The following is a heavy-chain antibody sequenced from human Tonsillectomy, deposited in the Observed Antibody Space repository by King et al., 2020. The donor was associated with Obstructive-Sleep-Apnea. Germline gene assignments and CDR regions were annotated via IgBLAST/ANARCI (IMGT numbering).Heavy chain of an antibody. J-gene: IGHJ6*02. Sequence: QLVQSGAEVKKPGASVKVSCQASGYTFTGYYMHWVRQAPGQGLEWMGWINPNSGGTNYAQKFQGWVTMTRDTSISTAYMELSRLRSDDTAVYYCAREERYCSSTSCVGDYYYYYGMDVWGQGTTVTVSS. D-gene: IGHD2-2*01. CDR2: INPNSGGT. V-gene: IGHV1-2*04. CDR1: GYTFTGYY. CDR3: AREERYCSSTSCVGDYYYYYGMDV.